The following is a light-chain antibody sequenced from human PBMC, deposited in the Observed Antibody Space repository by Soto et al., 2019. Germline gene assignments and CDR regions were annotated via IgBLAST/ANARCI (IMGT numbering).Light chain of an antibody. Sequence: QSALTQPASVSGSPGQSITISCTGTSSDVGGYNYVSWYQQHPGKAPKLMIYEVSNRPSGVSNRFSGSRSGNTASLTISGLQAEDEADYSCSSYTRSSTYVFGTGTKLTVL. CDR3: SSYTRSSTYV. CDR2: EVS. J-gene: IGLJ1*01. CDR1: SSDVGGYNY. V-gene: IGLV2-14*01.